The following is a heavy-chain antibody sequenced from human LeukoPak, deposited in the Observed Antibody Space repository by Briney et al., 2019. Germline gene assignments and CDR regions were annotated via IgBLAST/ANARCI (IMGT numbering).Heavy chain of an antibody. D-gene: IGHD3-10*01. J-gene: IGHJ5*02. Sequence: GESLRLSCAASGFTFRPYAMSWVRQAPGKGLEWVSSISSSSSYIYYADSVKGRFTISRDNAKNSLYLQMNSLRAEDTAVYYCARGLGDYYGSGYLHTWGQGTLVTVSS. CDR2: ISSSSSYI. V-gene: IGHV3-21*01. CDR1: GFTFRPYA. CDR3: ARGLGDYYGSGYLHT.